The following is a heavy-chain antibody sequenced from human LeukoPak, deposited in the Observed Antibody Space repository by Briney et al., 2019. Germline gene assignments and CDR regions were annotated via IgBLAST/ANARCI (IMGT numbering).Heavy chain of an antibody. D-gene: IGHD6-13*01. J-gene: IGHJ4*02. Sequence: GGSLRLSCAASGFTFRSYSMNWVRQAPGKGLEWASSISSSSSYIYYADSVKGRFTISRDNAKNSLYLQMNSLRAEDTAVYYCARDDGAGRGTLFDYWGQGTLVTVSS. V-gene: IGHV3-21*01. CDR1: GFTFRSYS. CDR3: ARDDGAGRGTLFDY. CDR2: ISSSSSYI.